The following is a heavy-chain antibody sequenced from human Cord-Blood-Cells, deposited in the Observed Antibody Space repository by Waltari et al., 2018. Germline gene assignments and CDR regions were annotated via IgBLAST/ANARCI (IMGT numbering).Heavy chain of an antibody. D-gene: IGHD3-10*01. J-gene: IGHJ4*02. CDR2: IYHSGST. V-gene: IGHV4-4*02. CDR3: ATLPPGDYYGSGSSRYYFDY. CDR1: GGSISSSNW. Sequence: QVQLQESGPGLVKPSGTLSLTCAVSGGSISSSNWWRWVRQPPGKGLEWIGEIYHSGSTNYNPSLKSRVTISGYKYKNQFSLKLSSVTAADTAVYYCATLPPGDYYGSGSSRYYFDYWGQGTLVTVSS.